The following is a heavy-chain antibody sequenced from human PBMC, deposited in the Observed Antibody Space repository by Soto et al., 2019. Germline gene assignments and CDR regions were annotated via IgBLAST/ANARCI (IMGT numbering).Heavy chain of an antibody. V-gene: IGHV3-30*18. CDR2: ISYDGSNK. Sequence: QVQLVESGGGVVQPGRSLRLSCAASGFTFSSYGMLWVRQAPGKGLEWVAVISYDGSNKYYADSVKGRFTISRDNSKNTLYLQMNSLRAEDTAVYYCAKDLHEYSSGWYGMDVWGQGTTVTVSS. J-gene: IGHJ6*02. D-gene: IGHD6-19*01. CDR3: AKDLHEYSSGWYGMDV. CDR1: GFTFSSYG.